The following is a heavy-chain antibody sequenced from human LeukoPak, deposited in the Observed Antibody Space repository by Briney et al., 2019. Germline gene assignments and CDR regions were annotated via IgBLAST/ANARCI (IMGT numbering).Heavy chain of an antibody. V-gene: IGHV5-51*01. D-gene: IGHD5-18*01. CDR1: GYSFTSYW. Sequence: GESLKISCKGCGYSFTSYWIGWVRQMPGKGLEWMGIIYPGDSDTRYSPSFQGQVTISADKSISTAYLQWSSLKASDTAMYYCATVDTAMVNYFDYWGQGTLVTVSS. J-gene: IGHJ4*02. CDR3: ATVDTAMVNYFDY. CDR2: IYPGDSDT.